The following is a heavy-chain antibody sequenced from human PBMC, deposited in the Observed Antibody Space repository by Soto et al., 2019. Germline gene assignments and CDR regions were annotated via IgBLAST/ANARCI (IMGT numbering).Heavy chain of an antibody. V-gene: IGHV3-15*07. CDR1: GFTFSNAW. J-gene: IGHJ6*02. D-gene: IGHD3-22*01. Sequence: EVQLVESGGGLVKPGGSLRLSCAASGFTFSNAWMKWVRQAPGKGLEWVGRIKSKTDGGTTDYAAPVKGRFTISRDDSKNTLYLQMNSLKTEDTAVYYCTTAYYYDSSGYSPEYYGMDVWGQGTTVTVSS. CDR2: IKSKTDGGTT. CDR3: TTAYYYDSSGYSPEYYGMDV.